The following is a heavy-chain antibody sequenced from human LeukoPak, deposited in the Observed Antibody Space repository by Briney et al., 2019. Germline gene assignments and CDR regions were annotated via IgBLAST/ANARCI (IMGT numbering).Heavy chain of an antibody. J-gene: IGHJ4*02. D-gene: IGHD6-19*01. CDR2: IYHSGST. Sequence: SGTLSLTCAVSGGSISSSNWWSWVRQPPGKGLEWIGEIYHSGSTNYNPSLKSRVTISVDTSKNQFSLKLSSVTAADTAVYYCARVRGGSGWFGYFDYWGQGTLVTVSS. CDR3: ARVRGGSGWFGYFDY. V-gene: IGHV4-4*02. CDR1: GGSISSSNW.